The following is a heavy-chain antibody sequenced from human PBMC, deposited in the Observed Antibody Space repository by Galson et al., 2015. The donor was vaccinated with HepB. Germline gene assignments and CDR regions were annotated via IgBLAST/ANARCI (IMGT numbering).Heavy chain of an antibody. CDR1: GFTFSSYA. Sequence: SLRLSCAASGFTFSSYAMSWVRQAPGKGLEWVSAISGSGGSTYYADSVKGRFTISRDNSKNTLYLQMNSLRAEDTAVYYCAKDITMVRGVMSFYFDYWGQGTLVTVSS. V-gene: IGHV3-23*01. J-gene: IGHJ4*02. CDR3: AKDITMVRGVMSFYFDY. D-gene: IGHD3-10*01. CDR2: ISGSGGST.